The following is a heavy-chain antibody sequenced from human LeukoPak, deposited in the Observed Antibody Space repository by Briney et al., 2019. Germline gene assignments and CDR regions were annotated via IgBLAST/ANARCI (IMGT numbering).Heavy chain of an antibody. CDR3: ARDYYDSSGYFDGLNY. V-gene: IGHV3-74*01. Sequence: GGSLRLSCAASGFTFSSYWMHWVRQAPGKGLVWVSRINSDGSGTSYADSVKGRFTISRDNAKNTLYLQMNSLRAEDTAVYYCARDYYDSSGYFDGLNYWGQGTLVTVSS. D-gene: IGHD3-22*01. J-gene: IGHJ4*02. CDR2: INSDGSGT. CDR1: GFTFSSYW.